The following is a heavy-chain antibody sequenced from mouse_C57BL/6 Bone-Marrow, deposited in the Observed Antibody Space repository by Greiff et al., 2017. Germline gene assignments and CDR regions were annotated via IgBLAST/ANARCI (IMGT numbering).Heavy chain of an antibody. CDR3: AREQLRLQAGFAY. J-gene: IGHJ3*01. Sequence: QVQLQQPGAELVMPGASVKLSCKASGYTFTSYWMHWVKQRPGQGLEWIGEIDPSDSYTNYNQKFKGKSTLTVDKSSSTAYMQLSSLTSEDSAVYCCAREQLRLQAGFAYWGQGTLVTVSA. CDR1: GYTFTSYW. CDR2: IDPSDSYT. D-gene: IGHD3-2*02. V-gene: IGHV1-69*01.